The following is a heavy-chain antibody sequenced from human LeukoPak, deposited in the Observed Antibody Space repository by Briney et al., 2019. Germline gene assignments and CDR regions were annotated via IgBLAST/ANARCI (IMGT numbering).Heavy chain of an antibody. V-gene: IGHV1-2*02. J-gene: IGHJ5*02. D-gene: IGHD5-12*01. Sequence: GASVKVSCKASGYTFTDYYIHWVRQAPGQGLEWMGWINPNSGGTKYAQKFQGRVTMTTDTSISTAYMEMSRLTSDDTAVYYCARDAHIGYEFHDWFDPWGQGALVTVSS. CDR1: GYTFTDYY. CDR2: INPNSGGT. CDR3: ARDAHIGYEFHDWFDP.